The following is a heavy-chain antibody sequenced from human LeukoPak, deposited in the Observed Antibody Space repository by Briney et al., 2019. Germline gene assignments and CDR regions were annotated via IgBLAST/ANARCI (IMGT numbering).Heavy chain of an antibody. D-gene: IGHD3-10*01. CDR2: INHSGYT. CDR1: GESFSGYF. CDR3: ARARSYYSYYYYMDV. J-gene: IGHJ6*03. V-gene: IGHV4-34*01. Sequence: PSETLSLTCAVYGESFSGYFWSWIRQPPGKGLEWIGEINHSGYTNYNPSLKSRVTISVDTSKKQFSLKLRSVTAADTAVYYCARARSYYSYYYYMDVWGKGTTVTISS.